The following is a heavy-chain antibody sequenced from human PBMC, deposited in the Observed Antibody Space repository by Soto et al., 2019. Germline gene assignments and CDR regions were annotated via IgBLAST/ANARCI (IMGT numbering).Heavy chain of an antibody. CDR1: GFTFSSYW. Sequence: GRSLRLSCAASGFTFSSYWMSWVRQAPGKGLEWVANIKQDGSEKYYVDSVKGRFTISRDNAKNSLYLQMNSLRAEDTAVYYCARDLYCSGGSCYPAVFDYWGQGTLVTVSS. J-gene: IGHJ4*02. CDR3: ARDLYCSGGSCYPAVFDY. CDR2: IKQDGSEK. D-gene: IGHD2-15*01. V-gene: IGHV3-7*01.